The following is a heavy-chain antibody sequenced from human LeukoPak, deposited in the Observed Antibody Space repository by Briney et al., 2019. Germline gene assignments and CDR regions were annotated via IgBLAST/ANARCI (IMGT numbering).Heavy chain of an antibody. Sequence: SEALSLTCAVYGGSFSGYYWTWIRQPPGRGLEWIGEINHSGSTNYNPSLKSRVTISVDTSKSQFSLKLNSVTAADTAMYYCARGRDPYWGQGTLVTVSS. CDR3: ARGRDPY. CDR2: INHSGST. J-gene: IGHJ4*02. V-gene: IGHV4-34*01. D-gene: IGHD5-24*01. CDR1: GGSFSGYY.